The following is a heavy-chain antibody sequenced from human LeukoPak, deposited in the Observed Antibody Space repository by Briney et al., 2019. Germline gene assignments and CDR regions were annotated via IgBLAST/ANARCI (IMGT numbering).Heavy chain of an antibody. Sequence: GGALRLSCAVSGFTFSDHYMDWVRQAPGKGLEWVGRSRNRAKSYTTDYAASVKGRFTISRDDSKSTLYLQMNSLETEDTAVYYCSRDATGDHWGQGTLVSVSS. J-gene: IGHJ4*02. V-gene: IGHV3-72*01. CDR2: SRNRAKSYTT. CDR1: GFTFSDHY. CDR3: SRDATGDH.